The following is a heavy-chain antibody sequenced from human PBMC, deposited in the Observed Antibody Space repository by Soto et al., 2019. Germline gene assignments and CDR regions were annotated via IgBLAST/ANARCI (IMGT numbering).Heavy chain of an antibody. CDR3: ARVMAMATGVFDY. CDR2: ISGSGGST. Sequence: GGSLRLSCAASGFTFSKYAMSWVRQAPGKGLEWVSAISGSGGSTYSADSVKGRFTISRDNSKNTLYLQMNSLRAEDTAVYYCARVMAMATGVFDYWGQGTLVTVSS. D-gene: IGHD3-10*01. CDR1: GFTFSKYA. J-gene: IGHJ4*02. V-gene: IGHV3-23*01.